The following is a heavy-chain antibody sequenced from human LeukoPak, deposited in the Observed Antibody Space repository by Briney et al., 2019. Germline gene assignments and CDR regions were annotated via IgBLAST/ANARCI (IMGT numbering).Heavy chain of an antibody. Sequence: ASVKVSCKASGGTFSSYAISWVRQAPGQGLEWLGGIIPIFGTANYAQKFQGRVTITTDESTSTAYMELSSLRSEDTAVYYCAIGGGPGYSSSWYLNWFDPWGQGTLVTVSS. D-gene: IGHD6-13*01. CDR1: GGTFSSYA. J-gene: IGHJ5*02. V-gene: IGHV1-69*05. CDR2: IIPIFGTA. CDR3: AIGGGPGYSSSWYLNWFDP.